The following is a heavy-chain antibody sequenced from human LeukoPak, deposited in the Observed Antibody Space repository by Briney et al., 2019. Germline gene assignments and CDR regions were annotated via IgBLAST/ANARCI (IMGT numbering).Heavy chain of an antibody. V-gene: IGHV1-2*02. J-gene: IGHJ6*03. D-gene: IGHD2-15*01. CDR1: GYTFTGYY. CDR3: ARDRLLLGVYYYYMDV. Sequence: ASVKVSCKASGYTFTGYYMHWVRQAPGQGLEWMGWINPNSGGTNYAQKFQGRVTMTRDTSISTAYMELSRLRSDDTAVYYCARDRLLLGVYYYYMDVWGKGTTVTVSS. CDR2: INPNSGGT.